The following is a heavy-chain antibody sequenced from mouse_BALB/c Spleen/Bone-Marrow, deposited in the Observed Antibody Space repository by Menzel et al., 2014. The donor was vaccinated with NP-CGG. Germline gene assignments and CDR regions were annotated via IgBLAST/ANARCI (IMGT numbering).Heavy chain of an antibody. CDR2: IYPGDGDT. CDR3: ARGWDWFAY. CDR1: GYTFTSYW. V-gene: IGHV1-87*01. J-gene: IGHJ3*01. D-gene: IGHD4-1*01. Sequence: SRAELARPGASVKLSCKASGYTFTSYWMQWVKQRPGQGLEWIGAIYPGDGDTRYTQKFKGKATLTADKSSSTAYMQLSSLASEDSAVYYCARGWDWFAYWGQGTLVTVSA.